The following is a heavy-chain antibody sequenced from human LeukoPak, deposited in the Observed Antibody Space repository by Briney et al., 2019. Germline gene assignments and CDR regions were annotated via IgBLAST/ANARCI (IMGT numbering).Heavy chain of an antibody. Sequence: SQTLSLTCTVSGGPISSGSYYWSWIRQPAGKGLEWIGRIYTSGSTNYNPSLKSRVTISVDTSKNQFSLKLSSVTAADTAVYYCARGDTKWGLVQMDVWGQGTTVTVSS. V-gene: IGHV4-61*02. CDR1: GGPISSGSYY. CDR3: ARGDTKWGLVQMDV. J-gene: IGHJ6*02. D-gene: IGHD1-1*01. CDR2: IYTSGST.